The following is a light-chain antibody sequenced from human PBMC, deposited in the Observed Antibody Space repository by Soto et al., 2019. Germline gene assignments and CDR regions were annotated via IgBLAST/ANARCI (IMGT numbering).Light chain of an antibody. Sequence: QSVLTQPASVSGSPGQSITISCTGTSSDVGGYNFVSWYQQHPGKAPKLMIYDVSNRPSGVSNRFSGSKSGKTASLTISGLQAEDEADYYCSSYTNTNTRVVFGGGTKLTVL. J-gene: IGLJ2*01. V-gene: IGLV2-14*01. CDR3: SSYTNTNTRVV. CDR2: DVS. CDR1: SSDVGGYNF.